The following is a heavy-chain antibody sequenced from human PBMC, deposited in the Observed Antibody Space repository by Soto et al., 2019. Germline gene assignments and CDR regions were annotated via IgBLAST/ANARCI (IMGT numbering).Heavy chain of an antibody. Sequence: EVQLVESGGGLVKPGGSLRLSCAASGFTFSTYSMNWVRQAPGKGLEWVSSISSSSSYIYYADSVKGRFTISRDNANNSLSLQMNSLGAGDTAVYYCARDDYYDSSGYPYYFYYYGMDVWGQGTTVTVSS. CDR3: ARDDYYDSSGYPYYFYYYGMDV. CDR2: ISSSSSYI. CDR1: GFTFSTYS. D-gene: IGHD3-22*01. V-gene: IGHV3-21*01. J-gene: IGHJ6*02.